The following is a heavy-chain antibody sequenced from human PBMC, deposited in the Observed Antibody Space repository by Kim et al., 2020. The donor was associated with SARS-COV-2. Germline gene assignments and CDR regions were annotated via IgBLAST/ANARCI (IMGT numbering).Heavy chain of an antibody. CDR3: ARDRGGYYKGAFDI. V-gene: IGHV4-59*01. J-gene: IGHJ3*02. D-gene: IGHD3-3*01. Sequence: PSLQGRVTISVDTSKNQFSLKLSSVTAADTAVYYCARDRGGYYKGAFDIWGQGTMVTVSS.